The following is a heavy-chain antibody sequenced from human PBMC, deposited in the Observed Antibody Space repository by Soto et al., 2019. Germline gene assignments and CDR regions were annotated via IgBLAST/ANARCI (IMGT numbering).Heavy chain of an antibody. CDR2: IYPGDSDT. D-gene: IGHD3-22*01. CDR3: ARPANYYDSSGHGMDV. CDR1: GYSFTSYW. J-gene: IGHJ6*02. V-gene: IGHV5-51*01. Sequence: GESLKISCKGSGYSFTSYWIGWVRQMPGKGLEWMGIIYPGDSDTRYSPSFQGQVTISADKSISTAYLQWSSLKASDTAMYYCARPANYYDSSGHGMDVWGQGTTVTVSS.